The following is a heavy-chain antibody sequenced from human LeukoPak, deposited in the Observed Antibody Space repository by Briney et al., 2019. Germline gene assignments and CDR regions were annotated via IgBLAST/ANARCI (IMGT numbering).Heavy chain of an antibody. CDR1: GGSITTYS. D-gene: IGHD3-22*01. V-gene: IGHV4-4*07. CDR3: AKASGLLLKDFDY. Sequence: SETLSLTCTVSGGSITTYSWSWIRQPAGRGLEWIGRFYSSGRTDYNPSLQSRVTMSVDTSKNQVSLRLSSVTAADTAIYYCAKASGLLLKDFDYWGQGTLVTVSS. J-gene: IGHJ4*02. CDR2: FYSSGRT.